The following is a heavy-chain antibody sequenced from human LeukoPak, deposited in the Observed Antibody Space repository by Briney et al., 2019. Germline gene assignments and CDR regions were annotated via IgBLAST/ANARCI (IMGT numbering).Heavy chain of an antibody. D-gene: IGHD4-23*01. CDR3: ARRLDYGGNTHGY. Sequence: GESLKISCKGSGSLFTNNWIGWVRPMPGKGLEWMWIIYPGDSDTRYSPSFQGQVTISADKSISTAYLQWSSLKASDTAIYYCARRLDYGGNTHGYWGQGTLVTVFS. CDR1: GSLFTNNW. J-gene: IGHJ4*02. CDR2: IYPGDSDT. V-gene: IGHV5-51*01.